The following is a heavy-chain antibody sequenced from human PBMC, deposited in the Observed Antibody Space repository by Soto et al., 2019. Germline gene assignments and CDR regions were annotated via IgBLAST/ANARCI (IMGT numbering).Heavy chain of an antibody. CDR3: ASRRPSPGVVITYYYYYGMDV. V-gene: IGHV1-69*06. CDR1: GGTFSSYA. D-gene: IGHD3-3*01. CDR2: IIPIFGTA. J-gene: IGHJ6*02. Sequence: QVQLVQSGAEVKKPGSSVKVSCKASGGTFSSYAISWVRQAPGQGLEWMGGIIPIFGTANYAQKFQGRVTITADKSTSTAYMELSSLRSEDTAVYYCASRRPSPGVVITYYYYYGMDVWGQGTTVTVSS.